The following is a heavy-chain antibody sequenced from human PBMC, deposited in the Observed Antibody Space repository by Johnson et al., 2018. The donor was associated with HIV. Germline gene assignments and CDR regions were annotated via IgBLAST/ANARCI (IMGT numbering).Heavy chain of an antibody. V-gene: IGHV3-66*02. CDR3: AKSDCSGGSCYSVWRHAFDI. CDR1: GFTFSSYW. CDR2: IYSGGST. J-gene: IGHJ3*02. D-gene: IGHD2-15*01. Sequence: VQLVESGGGLVQPGGSLRLSCAASGFTFSSYWMSWVRQAPGKGLEWVSVIYSGGSTYYADSVKGRFTISRDNSKNTLSLQMNSLRAEDTAVYYCAKSDCSGGSCYSVWRHAFDIWGQGTMVTVSS.